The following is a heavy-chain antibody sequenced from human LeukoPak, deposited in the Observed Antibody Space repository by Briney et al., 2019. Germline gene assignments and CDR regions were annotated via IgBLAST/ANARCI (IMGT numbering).Heavy chain of an antibody. V-gene: IGHV4-59*01. J-gene: IGHJ3*02. D-gene: IGHD3-22*01. CDR1: GCTFSSYA. CDR3: ARYGRHTYYDDSCGYYSIFAVDI. Sequence: NASGTLSLTCTASGCTFSSYARSWIRQPPGKGLEWIGFICYSGSTNYNPSLKSRVTISVDTAKNKFSLKLSSVTAADTAVYYCARYGRHTYYDDSCGYYSIFAVDIWGQGTMVTVSS. CDR2: ICYSGST.